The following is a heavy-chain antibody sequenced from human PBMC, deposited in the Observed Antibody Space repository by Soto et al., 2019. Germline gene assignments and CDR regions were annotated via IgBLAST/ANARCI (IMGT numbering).Heavy chain of an antibody. CDR2: IIPIFGTA. CDR1: GGTLSTYA. Sequence: ASVXVSFKASGGTLSTYAIIFVRQAPGQGLECVGGIIPIFGTANYAQKFQGRVTITADESTSTAYMELSSLRSEDTAVYYCARDAYSYGKAYLYYSYGMDVWGKGNTVPV. J-gene: IGHJ6*04. D-gene: IGHD5-18*01. V-gene: IGHV1-69*01. CDR3: ARDAYSYGKAYLYYSYGMDV.